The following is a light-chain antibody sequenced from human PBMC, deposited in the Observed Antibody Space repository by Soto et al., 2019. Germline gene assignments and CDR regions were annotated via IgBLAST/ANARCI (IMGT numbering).Light chain of an antibody. V-gene: IGLV2-14*01. CDR2: EVN. J-gene: IGLJ1*01. CDR1: SSNIGGNS. CDR3: SSYTTTNSYV. Sequence: QSVLTQPPSVSAAPGQKVTISCSGSSSNIGGNSVSWYQQLPGTAPKLLIYEVNYRPSGVSHRFSASKSGNTASLTISGLQAEDEADYYCSSYTTTNSYVFGTGTKVTVL.